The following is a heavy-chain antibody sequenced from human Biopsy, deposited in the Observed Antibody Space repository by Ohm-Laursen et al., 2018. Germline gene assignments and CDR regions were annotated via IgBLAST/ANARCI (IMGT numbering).Heavy chain of an antibody. CDR3: ARGMRYCANAVCYKSGSGSYYRYYYGMDV. Sequence: SETLSLTCAVYVGSFSGYYWSWIRQPPGKGLEWIGEIKHSGSTNYNPSLKSRVTISEDTSKNQFSLKLSSGTAADTAVYYCARGMRYCANAVCYKSGSGSYYRYYYGMDVRGQGTKVTVSS. CDR1: VGSFSGYY. CDR2: IKHSGST. J-gene: IGHJ6*02. V-gene: IGHV4-34*01. D-gene: IGHD2-8*01.